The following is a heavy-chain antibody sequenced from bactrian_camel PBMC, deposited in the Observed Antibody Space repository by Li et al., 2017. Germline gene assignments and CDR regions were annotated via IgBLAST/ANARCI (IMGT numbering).Heavy chain of an antibody. V-gene: IGHV3S40*01. CDR3: AGRTDGSCGVWYLTTTSAFQY. Sequence: VQLVESGGGSVQAGGTLRLSCTVSGYSVSQGYMAWFRQAPGKEREGVAAIVTGGGNTYYAGSVDGRFTISQDYAKNTVYLQMNSLKPEDTAMYYCAGRTDGSCGVWYLTTTSAFQYWGQGTQVTVS. CDR2: IVTGGGNT. J-gene: IGHJ4*01. D-gene: IGHD3*01. CDR1: GYSVSQGY.